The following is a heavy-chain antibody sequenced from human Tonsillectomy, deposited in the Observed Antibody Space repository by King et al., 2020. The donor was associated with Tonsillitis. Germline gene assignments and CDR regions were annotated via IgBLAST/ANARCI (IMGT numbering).Heavy chain of an antibody. CDR1: GFTFSSYG. Sequence: QLVQSGGGVVQPGRSLRLSCAASGFTFSSYGMHWVRQAPGKGLEWGAVIWYEGSNKYYADSVKGRFTISRDNSKNTLYLQMNSLRAEDTAVYYCARGILRYFDWPYLDYWGQGTLVTVSS. CDR3: ARGILRYFDWPYLDY. CDR2: IWYEGSNK. D-gene: IGHD3-9*01. V-gene: IGHV3-33*01. J-gene: IGHJ4*02.